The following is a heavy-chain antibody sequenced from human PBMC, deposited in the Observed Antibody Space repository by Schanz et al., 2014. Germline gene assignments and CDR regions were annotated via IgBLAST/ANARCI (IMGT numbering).Heavy chain of an antibody. CDR2: ISHSGRT. Sequence: QVQLQQWGAGLLKPSETLSLTCAVYGGSFSGYFWSWTRQSPEKGLEWIGEISHSGRTTYNPSLKSRATISVDTSRNQFFLKLGSVAAADTAVYYCARHLAESAAAAFDSWGQGTLVAVS. CDR1: GGSFSGYF. CDR3: ARHLAESAAAAFDS. D-gene: IGHD2-2*01. V-gene: IGHV4-34*01. J-gene: IGHJ4*02.